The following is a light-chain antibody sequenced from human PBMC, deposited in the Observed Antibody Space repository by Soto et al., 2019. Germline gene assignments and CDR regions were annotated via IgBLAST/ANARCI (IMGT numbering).Light chain of an antibody. CDR3: QQYGSSSYT. J-gene: IGKJ2*01. Sequence: EIVLTQSPGTLSLSPGERATLSCRASQSISSSYLTWYQHKPGQAPRLLIYGASSRATGIPDRFSGSGSGTDFTLTINRLEPEDFAVYYCQQYGSSSYTFGQGTQLEIK. CDR1: QSISSSY. CDR2: GAS. V-gene: IGKV3-20*01.